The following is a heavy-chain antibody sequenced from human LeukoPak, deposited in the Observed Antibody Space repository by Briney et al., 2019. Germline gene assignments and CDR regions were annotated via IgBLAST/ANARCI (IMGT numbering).Heavy chain of an antibody. CDR1: GGTFSSYA. V-gene: IGHV1-69*06. D-gene: IGHD3-10*01. CDR2: IIPIFGTA. Sequence: SVKVSCKASGGTFSSYAISWVRPAPGQGLEWMGGIIPIFGTANYAQKFQGRVTITADKSTSTAYMELSSLRSEDTAVYYCARKGGDIRSGSYYYYYYYMDVWGKGTTVTVSS. J-gene: IGHJ6*03. CDR3: ARKGGDIRSGSYYYYYYYMDV.